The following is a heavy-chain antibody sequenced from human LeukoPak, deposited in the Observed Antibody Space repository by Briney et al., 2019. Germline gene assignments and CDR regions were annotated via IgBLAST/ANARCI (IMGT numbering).Heavy chain of an antibody. V-gene: IGHV3-23*01. J-gene: IGHJ4*02. CDR3: AKDYRIGYSAHFDY. Sequence: GGSLRLSCVGSGFTLRSHAMSWVRQAPEKGLEFVSGIYENGGTTYYADSVKGRFSISRDNSKNTLYLQMDSLRGEDTAVYYCAKDYRIGYSAHFDYWGQGALVTVSS. D-gene: IGHD2-21*01. CDR2: IYENGGTT. CDR1: GFTLRSHA.